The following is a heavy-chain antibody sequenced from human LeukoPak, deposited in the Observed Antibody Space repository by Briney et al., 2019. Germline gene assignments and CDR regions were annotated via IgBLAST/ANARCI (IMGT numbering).Heavy chain of an antibody. CDR1: GYTFTSYG. Sequence: ASVKVSCKASGYTFTSYGISWVRQAPGQGREWMGWISAYNGNTNYAQKLQGRVTMTTDTSTSTAYMELRSLRSDDTAVYYCARDNVVIGWFDPWGQGTLVTVSS. J-gene: IGHJ5*02. CDR3: ARDNVVIGWFDP. D-gene: IGHD3-22*01. CDR2: ISAYNGNT. V-gene: IGHV1-18*01.